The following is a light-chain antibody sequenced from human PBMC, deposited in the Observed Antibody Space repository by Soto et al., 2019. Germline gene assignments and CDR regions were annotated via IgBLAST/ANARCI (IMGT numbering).Light chain of an antibody. V-gene: IGLV2-14*01. CDR2: DVS. J-gene: IGLJ1*01. CDR1: SSDVGGYNY. Sequence: QSALTQPASVSGSPGQSITISCTGTSSDVGGYNYVSWYQQHPGKAPKLMIYDVSNRPSGVSNGFSGSKSGNTASLTISGLQAEDEADYYCSSYTSSSTYVFGTGTQLTVL. CDR3: SSYTSSSTYV.